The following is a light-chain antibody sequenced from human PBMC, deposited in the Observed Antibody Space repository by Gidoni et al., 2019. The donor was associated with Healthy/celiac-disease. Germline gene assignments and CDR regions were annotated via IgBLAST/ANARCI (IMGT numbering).Light chain of an antibody. V-gene: IGKV3-20*01. Sequence: YGASSRATGIPDRFSGSGSGTDFTLTISRLEPEDFAVYYCQQVYTFGQXTKLEIK. CDR3: QQVYT. CDR2: GAS. J-gene: IGKJ2*01.